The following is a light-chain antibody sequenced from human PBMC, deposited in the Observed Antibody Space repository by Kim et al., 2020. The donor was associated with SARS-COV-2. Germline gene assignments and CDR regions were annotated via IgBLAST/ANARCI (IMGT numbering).Light chain of an antibody. V-gene: IGLV1-40*01. J-gene: IGLJ3*02. Sequence: QGVTSSCTWSSSSTGACYAVHSYQLLPGTAPKLLFYGNSNRPSGVPDRFSGSESGTSASLAISGLQAEDEADYYCQSYASSLSGWLFGGGTQLTVL. CDR3: QSYASSLSGWL. CDR2: GNS. CDR1: SSSTGACYA.